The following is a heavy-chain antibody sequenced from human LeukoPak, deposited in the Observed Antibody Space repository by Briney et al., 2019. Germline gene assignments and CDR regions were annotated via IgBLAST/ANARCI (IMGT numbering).Heavy chain of an antibody. Sequence: ASVKVSCKASGYTFTGYYMHWVRQAPGQGLEWMGWINPNSGGTNYAQKFQGRVTMTRNTSISTAYMELSSLRSEDTAVYYCARGPVRGVIRTNWFDPWGQGTLVTVSS. CDR3: ARGPVRGVIRTNWFDP. CDR1: GYTFTGYY. D-gene: IGHD3-10*01. CDR2: INPNSGGT. J-gene: IGHJ5*02. V-gene: IGHV1-2*02.